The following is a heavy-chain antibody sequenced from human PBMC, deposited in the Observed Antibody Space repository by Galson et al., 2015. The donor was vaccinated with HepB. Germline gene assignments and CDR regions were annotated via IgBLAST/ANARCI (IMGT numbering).Heavy chain of an antibody. V-gene: IGHV1-46*01. Sequence: SVKVSCKASGYTFTSYYMHWVRQAPGQGLEWMGIINPSGGSTSYAQKFQGRVTMTRDTSTSTVYMELSSLRSEDTAVYYCARGGDYAGEIHYYGMDVWGQGTTVTVSS. CDR1: GYTFTSYY. CDR2: INPSGGST. CDR3: ARGGDYAGEIHYYGMDV. J-gene: IGHJ6*02. D-gene: IGHD4-17*01.